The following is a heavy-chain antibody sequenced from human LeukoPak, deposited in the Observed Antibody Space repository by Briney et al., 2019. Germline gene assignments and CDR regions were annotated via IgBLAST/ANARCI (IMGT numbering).Heavy chain of an antibody. Sequence: GGSLRLSCVASGFTFSSYAMHWVRQAPGKGLEYVSAISSNGGSTYYANSVKGRFTISRDNSKNTLYLQMGSLRAEDMAVYYCASFSIAVAGTRGAFDIWGQGTMVTVSS. CDR3: ASFSIAVAGTRGAFDI. V-gene: IGHV3-64*01. CDR2: ISSNGGST. D-gene: IGHD6-19*01. J-gene: IGHJ3*02. CDR1: GFTFSSYA.